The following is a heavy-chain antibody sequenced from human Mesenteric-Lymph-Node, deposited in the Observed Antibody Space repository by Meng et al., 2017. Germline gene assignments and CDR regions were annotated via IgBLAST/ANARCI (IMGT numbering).Heavy chain of an antibody. CDR3: TRDLGGVPGSFFDF. D-gene: IGHD6-19*01. J-gene: IGHJ4*02. CDR2: ISAYNGNR. Sequence: QVQLGQSGPEGKKPGASLKVSCKASGYTFTDFGISWVRQAPGQGLEWMGWISAYNGNRDYAQKFQGRVTMTTDTSTSTTYLELRNLGSDDTAVFYCTRDLGGVPGSFFDFWGQGTLVTVS. CDR1: GYTFTDFG. V-gene: IGHV1-18*01.